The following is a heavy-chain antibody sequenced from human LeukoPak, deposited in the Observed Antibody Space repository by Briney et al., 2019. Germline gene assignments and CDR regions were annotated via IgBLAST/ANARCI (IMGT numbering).Heavy chain of an antibody. J-gene: IGHJ4*02. V-gene: IGHV1-2*02. CDR2: SNPYSGGT. Sequence: AASVKVSCEASGYTFTRHYIHWVRQAPGQGLEWMGWSNPYSGGTNYLQKFRGRVTLTRDTSISTAYMEVTGLTFDDTAVYYCARGGIRGIEAELDYWGQGTLVTVSS. CDR1: GYTFTRHY. CDR3: ARGGIRGIEAELDY. D-gene: IGHD3-10*01.